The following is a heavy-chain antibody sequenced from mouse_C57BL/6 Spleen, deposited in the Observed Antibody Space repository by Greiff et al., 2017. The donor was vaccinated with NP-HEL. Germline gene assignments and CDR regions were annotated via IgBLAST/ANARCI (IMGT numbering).Heavy chain of an antibody. V-gene: IGHV14-3*01. CDR3: ARARYDYPFDY. Sequence: EVQLQESVAELVRPGASVKLSCTASGFTIKNTYMHWVKQRPEQGLEWIGRIDPANGNTKYAPKFQGKATITADTSSNTAYLQLSSLTAEDTAIYYCARARYDYPFDYWGQGTTLTVSS. CDR1: GFTIKNTY. J-gene: IGHJ2*01. D-gene: IGHD2-4*01. CDR2: IDPANGNT.